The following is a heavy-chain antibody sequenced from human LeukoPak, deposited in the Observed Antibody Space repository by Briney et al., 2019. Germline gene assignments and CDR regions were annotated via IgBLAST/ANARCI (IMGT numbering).Heavy chain of an antibody. Sequence: SETLSLTCTVSGGSISSSNYYWGWIRQPPGKGLEWIGSIYYSGSTYYSPSLKSRVTISVDTPKNQFSLKLSSVTAADTAVYYCAREGGLNHHFDYWGQGTLVTVSS. CDR2: IYYSGST. D-gene: IGHD3-16*01. V-gene: IGHV4-39*07. CDR3: AREGGLNHHFDY. CDR1: GGSISSSNYY. J-gene: IGHJ4*02.